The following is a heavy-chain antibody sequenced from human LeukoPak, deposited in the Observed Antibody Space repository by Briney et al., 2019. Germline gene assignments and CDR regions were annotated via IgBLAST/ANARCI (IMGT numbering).Heavy chain of an antibody. Sequence: GGCLRLSCAASGFTFSSYWMTWVRQAPGKGLEWVANIKQDGRERNYVDSVKGRFTIFRDNAKNSLYLQMNTLRDEDTAVYYCATGAGCGYWGQGTLVTVSS. CDR2: IKQDGRER. D-gene: IGHD6-19*01. CDR3: ATGAGCGY. J-gene: IGHJ4*02. V-gene: IGHV3-7*03. CDR1: GFTFSSYW.